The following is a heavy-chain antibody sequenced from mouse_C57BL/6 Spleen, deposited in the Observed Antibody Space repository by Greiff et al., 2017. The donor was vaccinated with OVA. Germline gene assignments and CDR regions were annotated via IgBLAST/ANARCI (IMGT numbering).Heavy chain of an antibody. CDR2: IHPSDSDT. CDR3: RGSTTVVANGYFDV. D-gene: IGHD1-1*01. Sequence: QVQLQQPGAELVKPGASVKVSCKASGYTFTSYWMHWVKQRPGQGLEWIGRIHPSDSDTNYNQKFKGKATLTVDKSSSTAYMQLSSLTSEDSAVYYCRGSTTVVANGYFDVWGTGTTVTVSS. CDR1: GYTFTSYW. J-gene: IGHJ1*03. V-gene: IGHV1-74*01.